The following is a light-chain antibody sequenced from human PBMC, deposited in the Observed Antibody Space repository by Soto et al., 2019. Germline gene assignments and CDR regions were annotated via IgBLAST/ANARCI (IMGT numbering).Light chain of an antibody. CDR2: LGS. CDR1: HSLPHSNGYNY. CDR3: MQALQTPFT. J-gene: IGKJ3*01. Sequence: DIVMTQSPLSLPVTPGEPASISCRSSHSLPHSNGYNYLDWYLQKPGQSPQLLIYLGSNRASGVPDRFSGSGSGTDFTLKISRVEAEDVGVYYCMQALQTPFTFGPGTKVDIK. V-gene: IGKV2-28*01.